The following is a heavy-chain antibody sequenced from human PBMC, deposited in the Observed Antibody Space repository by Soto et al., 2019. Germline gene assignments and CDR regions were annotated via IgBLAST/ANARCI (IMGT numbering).Heavy chain of an antibody. D-gene: IGHD2-2*01. CDR1: GFTFSSYA. J-gene: IGHJ4*02. V-gene: IGHV3-23*01. Sequence: RLSCAASGFTFSSYAMSLVRQAPGKGLEWVSAISGSGGSTYYADSVKGRFTISRDNSKNTLYLQMNSLRAEDTAVYYCAKAPVPALLPATLYYFDYWGQGTLVTVSS. CDR2: ISGSGGST. CDR3: AKAPVPALLPATLYYFDY.